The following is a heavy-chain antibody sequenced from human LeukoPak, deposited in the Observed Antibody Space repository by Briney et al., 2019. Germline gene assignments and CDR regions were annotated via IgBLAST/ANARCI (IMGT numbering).Heavy chain of an antibody. D-gene: IGHD3-16*02. V-gene: IGHV3-21*01. CDR1: GFTFSSYS. J-gene: IGHJ4*02. CDR2: ISSSSSYI. CDR3: AREYDYVWGSYRSYYFDY. Sequence: GGSLRLSCAASGFTFSSYSMNWARQAPGKGLEWVSSISSSSSYIYYADSVKGRFTISRDNAKNSLYLQMNSLRAEDTAVYYCAREYDYVWGSYRSYYFDYWGQGTLVTVSS.